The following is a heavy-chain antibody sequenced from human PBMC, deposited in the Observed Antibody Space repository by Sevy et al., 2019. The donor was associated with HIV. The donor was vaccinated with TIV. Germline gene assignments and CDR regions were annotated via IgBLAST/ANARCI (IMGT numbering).Heavy chain of an antibody. J-gene: IGHJ5*02. CDR2: IRSKASGGTT. D-gene: IGHD2-2*01. CDR1: GFTFGDYG. V-gene: IGHV3-49*03. CDR3: ARVWCSSTTCSWFDP. Sequence: GGSLRLSCTASGFTFGDYGMSWFRQAPGKGLEWVGLIRSKASGGTTEDAASVEGRFTISRDDSKSIAYLQMNSLKIEDTAVYYCARVWCSSTTCSWFDPWGQGTLVTVSS.